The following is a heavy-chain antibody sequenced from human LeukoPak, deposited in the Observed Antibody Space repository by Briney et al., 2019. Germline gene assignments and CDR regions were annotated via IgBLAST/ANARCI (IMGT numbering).Heavy chain of an antibody. V-gene: IGHV3-48*02. J-gene: IGHJ4*02. CDR3: ARRAYGDDSFDY. D-gene: IGHD4-17*01. Sequence: TGGSLRLSCAASGFTFRSYSMNWVRQAPGKGLEWVSYITSGSSPIYYADSVKGRFTISRDKAKNSLYLQMNSLRDEDTAVYYCARRAYGDDSFDYWGQGTLVTVSS. CDR2: ITSGSSPI. CDR1: GFTFRSYS.